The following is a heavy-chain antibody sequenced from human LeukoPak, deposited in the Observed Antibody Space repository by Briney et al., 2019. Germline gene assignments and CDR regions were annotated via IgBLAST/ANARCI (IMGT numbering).Heavy chain of an antibody. D-gene: IGHD3-16*01. CDR2: IRYDGSNK. J-gene: IGHJ4*02. Sequence: GGSLRLSCAASGFTFSDYDMHWVRQAPGKGLEWLAFIRYDGSNKYYADSVRGRFTISRDNSKNTLYLEMSSLRAEDTAVYYCVKDGPLGDYWGQGNVVTVSS. CDR3: VKDGPLGDY. CDR1: GFTFSDYD. V-gene: IGHV3-30*02.